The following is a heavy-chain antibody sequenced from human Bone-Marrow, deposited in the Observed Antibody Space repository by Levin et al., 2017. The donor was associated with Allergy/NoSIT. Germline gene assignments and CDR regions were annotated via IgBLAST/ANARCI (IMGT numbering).Heavy chain of an antibody. V-gene: IGHV3-9*01. D-gene: IGHD2-15*01. CDR2: ISWNSGSI. Sequence: PGGSLRLSCAASGFTFDDYAMHWVRQAPGKGLEWVSGISWNSGSIGYADSVKGRFTISRDNAKNSLYLQMNSLRAEDTALYYCAKGGSGGTYYYGMDVWGQGTTVTVSS. J-gene: IGHJ6*02. CDR3: AKGGSGGTYYYGMDV. CDR1: GFTFDDYA.